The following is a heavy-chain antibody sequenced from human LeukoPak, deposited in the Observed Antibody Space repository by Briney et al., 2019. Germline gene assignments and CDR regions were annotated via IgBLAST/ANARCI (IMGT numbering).Heavy chain of an antibody. CDR1: GASISTYY. Sequence: SETLSLTCTFSGASISTYYWSWIRQPAGKGLEWIGRIYTSGSTNYNPSLKSRVTISVDTSKNQFSLKLSSVTAADTAVYYCARETVRFLEWLANWFDPWGQGTLVTVSS. CDR3: ARETVRFLEWLANWFDP. J-gene: IGHJ5*02. V-gene: IGHV4-4*07. CDR2: IYTSGST. D-gene: IGHD3-3*01.